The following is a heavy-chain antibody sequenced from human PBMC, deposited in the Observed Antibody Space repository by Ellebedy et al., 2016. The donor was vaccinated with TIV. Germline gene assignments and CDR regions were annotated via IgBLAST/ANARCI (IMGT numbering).Heavy chain of an antibody. Sequence: SETLSLXXTVSGGSISSYYWSWIRQPPGKGLEWIGYIYYSGSTYYNPSLKSRVTISVDTSKNQFSLKLSSVTAADTAVYYCARRGWWEFAHGAFDIWGQGTMVTVSS. CDR1: GGSISSYY. CDR2: IYYSGST. D-gene: IGHD1-26*01. J-gene: IGHJ3*02. V-gene: IGHV4-59*08. CDR3: ARRGWWEFAHGAFDI.